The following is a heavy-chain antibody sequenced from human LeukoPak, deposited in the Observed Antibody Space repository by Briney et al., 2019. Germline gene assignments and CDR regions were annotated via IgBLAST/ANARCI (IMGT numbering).Heavy chain of an antibody. V-gene: IGHV4-39*01. J-gene: IGHJ5*02. D-gene: IGHD6-25*01. Sequence: PSETLPLTCPVSGCSISSTSYYWAWIRQPPGKGLEWIGAIYYNGRTFYNPSLESRVTISVDTSKNQFTLKLSSVAAADTALYYCARRSGRTPNYFDPWGQGTLVTVSS. CDR3: ARRSGRTPNYFDP. CDR1: GCSISSTSYY. CDR2: IYYNGRT.